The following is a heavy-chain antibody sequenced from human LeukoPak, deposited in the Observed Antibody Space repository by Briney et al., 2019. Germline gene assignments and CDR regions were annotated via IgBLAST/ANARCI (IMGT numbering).Heavy chain of an antibody. CDR3: AHLARGVEVAGDYLT. Sequence: PGGSLRLSCAASGFTFSSYSMTWVRQAPGKGLEWVSYISSGSSNIYYADSVKGRFTISSDNANNSLYLRMNSLRAEDTAVYYCAHLARGVEVAGDYLTWGQGTLVTVSS. J-gene: IGHJ1*01. CDR1: GFTFSSYS. V-gene: IGHV3-48*01. D-gene: IGHD6-19*01. CDR2: ISSGSSNI.